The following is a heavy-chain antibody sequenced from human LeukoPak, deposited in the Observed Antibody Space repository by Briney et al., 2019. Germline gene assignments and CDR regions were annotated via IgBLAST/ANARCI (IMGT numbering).Heavy chain of an antibody. CDR2: IIPIFGTA. J-gene: IGHJ3*02. D-gene: IGHD5-24*01. V-gene: IGHV1-69*05. CDR3: ARRRGLQTPGDDAFDI. CDR1: GGTFSSYA. Sequence: SVKVSCKASGGTFSSYAISWVRQAPGQGLEWMGGIIPIFGTANYAQKFQGRVTITTDESTSTAYMELSSLRSEDTAVYYCARRRGLQTPGDDAFDIWGQGTMVTVSS.